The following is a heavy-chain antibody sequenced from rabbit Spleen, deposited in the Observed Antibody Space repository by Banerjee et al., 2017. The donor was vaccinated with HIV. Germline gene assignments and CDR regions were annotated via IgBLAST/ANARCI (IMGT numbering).Heavy chain of an antibody. V-gene: IGHV1S45*01. CDR3: ARDLVAVIGWNFNL. Sequence: QEQLKESGGGLVQPGGSLKLSCKASAFDFSSGGVSWVRQAPGKGLEWVACINAVTGKAVYASWAKGRFTMSRTSSTTVTLQMTSLTAADTATYFCARDLVAVIGWNFNLWGPGTLVTVS. J-gene: IGHJ4*01. D-gene: IGHD1-1*01. CDR2: INAVTGKA. CDR1: AFDFSSGG.